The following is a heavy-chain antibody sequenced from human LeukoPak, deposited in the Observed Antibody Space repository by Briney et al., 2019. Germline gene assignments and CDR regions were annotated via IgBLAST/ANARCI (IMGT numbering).Heavy chain of an antibody. J-gene: IGHJ4*02. CDR1: GFTFSSFT. CDR2: ISYDGSNY. Sequence: GGSLRLSCAASGFTFSSFTLHWVRQAPGKGLEWAALISYDGSNYYYADSVKGRFTISRDNSKNTLYLQMNSLRAEDTAVYYCAKGSIATDYWGQGTLVTVSS. V-gene: IGHV3-30*04. D-gene: IGHD6-6*01. CDR3: AKGSIATDY.